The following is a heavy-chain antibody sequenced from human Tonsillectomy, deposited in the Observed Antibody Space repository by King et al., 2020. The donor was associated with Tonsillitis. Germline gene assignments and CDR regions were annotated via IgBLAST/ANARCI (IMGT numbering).Heavy chain of an antibody. V-gene: IGHV3-30*18. CDR1: GFTFSNYG. Sequence: VQLVESGGGVVQPGRSLRLSCAASGFTFSNYGMHWGRPAPGKGLEWVAVLSYDGSNKYYVDAVRGRFTIYRDKSKNTLYLQMNSRRAEDTAVYYCAKDVGYCSGGSCTLLLFGFDYWGQGTLVTVSS. CDR3: AKDVGYCSGGSCTLLLFGFDY. J-gene: IGHJ4*02. D-gene: IGHD2-15*01. CDR2: LSYDGSNK.